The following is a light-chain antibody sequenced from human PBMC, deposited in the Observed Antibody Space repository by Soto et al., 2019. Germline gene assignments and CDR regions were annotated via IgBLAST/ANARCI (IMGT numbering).Light chain of an antibody. J-gene: IGKJ4*01. CDR3: QQFSSYPLT. CDR2: DAS. Sequence: IVLTQSPGTLSLSPGERATLSCRASQTVRNNYLAWYQQKPGLAPRLLIYDASSRATGIPDRFSGGGSGTDFTLTISRLEPDDFAVYYCQQFSSYPLTFGGGTKV. V-gene: IGKV3-20*01. CDR1: QTVRNNY.